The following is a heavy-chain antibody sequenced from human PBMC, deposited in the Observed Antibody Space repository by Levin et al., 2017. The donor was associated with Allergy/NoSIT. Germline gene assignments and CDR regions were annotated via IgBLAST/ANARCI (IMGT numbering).Heavy chain of an antibody. Sequence: SETLSLTCAVSGGSISSGGYSWSWIRQPPGKGLEWIGYIYHSGSTYYNPSLKSRVTISVDRSKNQFSLKLSSVTAADTAVYYCARVDHGSGTSGYYFDYWGQGTLVTVSS. CDR1: GGSISSGGYS. CDR2: IYHSGST. D-gene: IGHD3-10*01. J-gene: IGHJ4*02. V-gene: IGHV4-30-2*01. CDR3: ARVDHGSGTSGYYFDY.